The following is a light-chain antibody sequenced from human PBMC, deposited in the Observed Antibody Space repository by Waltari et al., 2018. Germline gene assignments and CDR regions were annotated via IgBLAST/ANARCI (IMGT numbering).Light chain of an antibody. CDR2: DVA. CDR3: CSYAGSYSWV. CDR1: SSDVGVYNY. Sequence: QSALTQPRSVSGSPGQSVTISCTGTSSDVGVYNYVSWYQQHPGKAPQLRIYDVAKRPSGVPDRFSGSKSDNTASLTISGLQAEDEADYYCCSYAGSYSWVFGGGTKLTVL. J-gene: IGLJ3*02. V-gene: IGLV2-11*01.